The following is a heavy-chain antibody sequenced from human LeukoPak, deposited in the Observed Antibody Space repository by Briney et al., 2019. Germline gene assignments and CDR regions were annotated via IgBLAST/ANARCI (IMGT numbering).Heavy chain of an antibody. CDR1: GFTFSSYG. V-gene: IGHV3-33*06. CDR2: IWYDGSNK. J-gene: IGHJ5*02. CDR3: ANEGPNCYDSSGYYSS. D-gene: IGHD3-22*01. Sequence: PGGSLRLSCAASGFTFSSYGMHWVRQAPGKGLEWVAVIWYDGSNKYYADSVKGRFTISRDNSKNTLYLQMNSLRAEDTAVYYCANEGPNCYDSSGYYSSWGQGTLVTVSS.